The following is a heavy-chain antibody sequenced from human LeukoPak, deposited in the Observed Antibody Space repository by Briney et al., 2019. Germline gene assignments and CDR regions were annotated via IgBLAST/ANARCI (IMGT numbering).Heavy chain of an antibody. CDR3: AARYYDFWSGYYTGDY. J-gene: IGHJ4*02. D-gene: IGHD3-3*01. CDR1: GGSFSGYY. CDR2: INHSGST. V-gene: IGHV4-34*01. Sequence: SETLSLTCAVYGGSFSGYYWSWIRQPPGKGLEWIGEINHSGSTNYYPSLKSRVTISVDTSKNQFSLKLSSVTAADTAVYYCAARYYDFWSGYYTGDYWGQGTLVTVSS.